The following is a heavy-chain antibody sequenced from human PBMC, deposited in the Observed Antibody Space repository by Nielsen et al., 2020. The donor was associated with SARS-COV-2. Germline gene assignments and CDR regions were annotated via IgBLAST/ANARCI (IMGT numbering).Heavy chain of an antibody. CDR1: GFTFGTYT. CDR3: AKDRIPDGLWEIDY. CDR2: ILGSGAAT. D-gene: IGHD1-14*01. V-gene: IGHV3-23*01. J-gene: IGHJ4*02. Sequence: GSLRLSCTVSGFTFGTYTISWVRQPPGKGLQWVAGILGSGAATFYADSVKGRFTVSRDNSMNTVYLEMSRLRSEDTALYFCAKDRIPDGLWEIDYWGQGTRVTVSS.